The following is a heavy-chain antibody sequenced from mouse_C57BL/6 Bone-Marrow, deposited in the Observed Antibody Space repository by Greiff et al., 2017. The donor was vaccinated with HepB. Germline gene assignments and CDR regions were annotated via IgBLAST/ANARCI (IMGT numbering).Heavy chain of an antibody. CDR3: ARDGLWQLRGYFDY. Sequence: VQLQQPGAELVKPGASVKMSCKASGYTFTSYWITWVKQRPGQGLEWIGDIYPGSGSTNYNEKFKSKATLTVDTSSSTAYMQLSSLTSEDSAVYYCARDGLWQLRGYFDYWGQGTTLTVSS. V-gene: IGHV1-55*01. CDR2: IYPGSGST. CDR1: GYTFTSYW. D-gene: IGHD2-1*01. J-gene: IGHJ2*01.